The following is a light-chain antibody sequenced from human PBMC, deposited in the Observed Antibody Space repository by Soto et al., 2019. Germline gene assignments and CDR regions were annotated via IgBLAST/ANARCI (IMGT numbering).Light chain of an antibody. CDR3: QVWETGSDHPV. V-gene: IGLV2-11*01. Sequence: QSVLTQPRSVSGSPGQSVTISCTGTSSDVGGYNYVSWYQQHPGKAPKLMIYDVSKRPSGVPDRFSGSKSGNTASLTISGLQAEDEADYYCQVWETGSDHPVFGGGTKLTVL. J-gene: IGLJ2*01. CDR1: SSDVGGYNY. CDR2: DVS.